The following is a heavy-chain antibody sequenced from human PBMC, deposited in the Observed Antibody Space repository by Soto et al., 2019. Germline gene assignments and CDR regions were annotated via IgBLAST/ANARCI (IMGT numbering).Heavy chain of an antibody. CDR2: ISYDGSNK. V-gene: IGHV3-30-3*01. CDR3: ARDKIPERITIFGVVKLLRWFDP. CDR1: GFTFSSYA. J-gene: IGHJ5*02. Sequence: PGGSLRLSCAASGFTFSSYAMHWVRQAPGKGLEWVAVISYDGSNKYYADSVKGRFTISRDNSKNTLYLQMNSLRAEDTAVYYCARDKIPERITIFGVVKLLRWFDPWGQGTLVTVSS. D-gene: IGHD3-3*01.